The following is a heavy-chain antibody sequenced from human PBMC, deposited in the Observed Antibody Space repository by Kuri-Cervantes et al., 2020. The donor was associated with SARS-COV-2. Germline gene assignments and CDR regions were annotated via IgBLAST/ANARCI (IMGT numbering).Heavy chain of an antibody. J-gene: IGHJ4*02. CDR2: IYYSGST. Sequence: SETPSLTCTVSGGSISSSSYYWGWIRQPPGKGLEWIGSIYYSGSTYYNPSLKSRVTVSVDTSKNQFSLKLSSVTAADTAVHYCARRGAVAGTVPFFDYWGQGTLVTVSS. D-gene: IGHD6-19*01. V-gene: IGHV4-39*01. CDR3: ARRGAVAGTVPFFDY. CDR1: GGSISSSSYY.